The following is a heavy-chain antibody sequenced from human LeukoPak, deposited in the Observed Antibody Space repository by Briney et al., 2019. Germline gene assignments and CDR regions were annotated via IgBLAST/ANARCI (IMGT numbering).Heavy chain of an antibody. Sequence: SETLSLTCTVSGGSISSYYWSWIRQPPGKGLEWIGYIYYGGSTNYNPSLKSRVTISVDTSKNQFSLKLSSVTAADTAVYYCARVPRRYCSSTSCYYYYYMNVWGKGTTVTVSS. V-gene: IGHV4-59*01. J-gene: IGHJ6*03. CDR1: GGSISSYY. D-gene: IGHD2-2*01. CDR3: ARVPRRYCSSTSCYYYYYMNV. CDR2: IYYGGST.